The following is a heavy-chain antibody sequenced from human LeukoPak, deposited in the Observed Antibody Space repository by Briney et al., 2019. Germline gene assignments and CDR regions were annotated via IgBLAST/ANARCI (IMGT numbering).Heavy chain of an antibody. CDR3: AREYYFDY. J-gene: IGHJ4*02. CDR2: IRSSGGTT. Sequence: GGSLTLSCAAPGFTFSSFEMTWARQAQGKGLKWVSYIRSSGGTTYYADSVKGRFTISRDNAKNSLYLQMNSLRAEDTAVYYCAREYYFDYWGQGTLVTVSS. CDR1: GFTFSSFE. V-gene: IGHV3-48*03.